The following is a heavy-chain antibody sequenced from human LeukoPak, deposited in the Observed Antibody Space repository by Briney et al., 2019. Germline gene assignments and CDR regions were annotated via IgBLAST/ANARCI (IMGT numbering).Heavy chain of an antibody. CDR1: GGSISSSSYY. CDR3: ARQFYYDSGGSPY. CDR2: IFYSGST. J-gene: IGHJ4*02. D-gene: IGHD3-22*01. Sequence: PSETLSLTCTVSGGSISSSSYYWGWIRQPPGKGLEWIGSIFYSGSTYYNPSLESRVTISVDTSKNQFSLKLSSVTAADTAVYYCARQFYYDSGGSPYWGQGTLVTVSS. V-gene: IGHV4-39*01.